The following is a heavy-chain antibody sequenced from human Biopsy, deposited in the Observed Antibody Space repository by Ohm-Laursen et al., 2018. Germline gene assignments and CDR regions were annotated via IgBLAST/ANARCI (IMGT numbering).Heavy chain of an antibody. D-gene: IGHD5-24*01. J-gene: IGHJ6*02. CDR3: ARAGVGSDGTDSYYYGMDV. V-gene: IGHV1-46*01. CDR2: ISPSGATT. Sequence: SSVKASCNVSGNTFATYHIHWVRQATGQGLEWMGVISPSGATTSFSQKFQGRITMTRDTSTGTVYMDLNSLGSEDTAVYYCARAGVGSDGTDSYYYGMDVWGPGTTVTVSS. CDR1: GNTFATYH.